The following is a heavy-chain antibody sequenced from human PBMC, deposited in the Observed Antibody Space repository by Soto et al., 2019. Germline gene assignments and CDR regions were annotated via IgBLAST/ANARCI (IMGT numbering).Heavy chain of an antibody. J-gene: IGHJ6*03. V-gene: IGHV1-24*01. Sequence: AASLKVSCKVSGYTLTELSMHWVRQAPGKGLEWMGGFDPEDGETIYAQKFQGRVTMTEDTSTDTAYMELSSLRSEDTAVYYCATAPNPHYYMDVWGKGTTVTVSS. CDR2: FDPEDGET. CDR1: GYTLTELS. CDR3: ATAPNPHYYMDV.